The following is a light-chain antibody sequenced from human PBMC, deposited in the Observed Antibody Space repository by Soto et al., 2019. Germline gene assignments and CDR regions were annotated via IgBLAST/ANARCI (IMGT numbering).Light chain of an antibody. J-gene: IGKJ5*01. CDR2: AAS. CDR3: QQSYSTPLIT. V-gene: IGKV1-39*01. Sequence: DIQMTQSPSSLSASVGDRVTITCRASQSIVTYLNWYLQKPGKAPKLLIYAASNLQSGVPSRFSGSGSGTDFTLTISSLQPEDFATYFCQQSYSTPLITFGQGTRLESK. CDR1: QSIVTY.